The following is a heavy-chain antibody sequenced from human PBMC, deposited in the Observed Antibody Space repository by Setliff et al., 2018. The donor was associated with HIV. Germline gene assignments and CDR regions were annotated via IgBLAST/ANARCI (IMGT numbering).Heavy chain of an antibody. CDR1: GGSISSHY. V-gene: IGHV4-59*11. CDR2: IYYSGST. D-gene: IGHD3-10*01. CDR3: ARDSPPLRITTVRGVGWFDP. Sequence: SETLSLTCTVSGGSISSHYWSWIRQPPGKGLEWIGSIYYSGSTNYNPSLKSRVTISVDTSKNQFSLKLSSVTAADTAVYYCARDSPPLRITTVRGVGWFDPWGQGTLVTVSS. J-gene: IGHJ5*02.